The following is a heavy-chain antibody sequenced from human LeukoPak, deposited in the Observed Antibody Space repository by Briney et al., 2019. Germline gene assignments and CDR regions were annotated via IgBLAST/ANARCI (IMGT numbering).Heavy chain of an antibody. CDR1: GGSISRHD. CDR3: ARYYGSFDY. V-gene: IGHV4-59*11. D-gene: IGHD3-16*01. CDR2: IYYSGST. J-gene: IGHJ4*02. Sequence: SETLSLPCSVPGGSISRHDWSWIRQPPGKGLEWIGYIYYSGSTNYNPSLKSRVTVSVDTSKNQFSLKLSSVTAADTAVYYCARYYGSFDYWGQGTLVTVSS.